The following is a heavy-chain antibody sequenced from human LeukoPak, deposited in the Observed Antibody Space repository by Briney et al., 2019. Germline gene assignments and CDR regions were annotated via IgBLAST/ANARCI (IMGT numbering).Heavy chain of an antibody. CDR2: INQDGSEK. J-gene: IGHJ4*02. V-gene: IGHV3-7*01. D-gene: IGHD5-18*01. CDR1: GFTFSSHW. Sequence: GGSLRLSCAASGFTFSSHWMSWVRQAPAKGLEWVANINQDGSEKYYVDSVMGRFTVSRDNAKNSLYLQMNSLRAEDTAVYYCARPDTAYGYFDYWGQGTLVTVSS. CDR3: ARPDTAYGYFDY.